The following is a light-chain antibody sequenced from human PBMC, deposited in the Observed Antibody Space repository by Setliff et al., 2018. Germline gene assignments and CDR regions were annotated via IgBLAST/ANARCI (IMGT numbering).Light chain of an antibody. CDR1: SSDIGNYNL. Sequence: QSALTQPASVSGSPGQSITVSCTGTSSDIGNYNLVSRYQQHPGKAPKLIIYEVNKRPSGVSNRFSGSKSGNTASLTVSGLQAEDEADYYCSSYTSSSTFVFGTGTKVTVL. V-gene: IGLV2-14*02. CDR3: SSYTSSSTFV. J-gene: IGLJ1*01. CDR2: EVN.